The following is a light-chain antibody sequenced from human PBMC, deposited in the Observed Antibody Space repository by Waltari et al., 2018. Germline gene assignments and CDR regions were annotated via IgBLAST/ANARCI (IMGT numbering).Light chain of an antibody. J-gene: IGLJ1*01. V-gene: IGLV2-14*03. CDR3: TSYTSRHSLV. CDR2: DVS. Sequence: QSALTQPASVSGSPGQSITISCTGTSRDVGDYDWVSWYQQHPGKAPKVVIFDVSYRPSGFSTRVSGSKSGNTASLTISGLQAEDEADYYCTSYTSRHSLVFGTGTKVTVL. CDR1: SRDVGDYDW.